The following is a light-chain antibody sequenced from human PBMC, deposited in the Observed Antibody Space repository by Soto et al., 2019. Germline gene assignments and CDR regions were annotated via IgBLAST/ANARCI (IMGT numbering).Light chain of an antibody. Sequence: EIVMTQSPATLSVSPGERATLSCRASQSVSSDLAWYQQKPGQAPRLLIYGAATRATGIPAGFSASGSGTDFTLTISSLQSEDFAVYYCQQYNNLPPLTFGGGTKVEIK. J-gene: IGKJ4*01. V-gene: IGKV3-15*01. CDR3: QQYNNLPPLT. CDR2: GAA. CDR1: QSVSSD.